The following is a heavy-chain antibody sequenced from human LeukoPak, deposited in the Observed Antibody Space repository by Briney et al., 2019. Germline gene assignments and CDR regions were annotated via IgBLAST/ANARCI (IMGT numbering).Heavy chain of an antibody. D-gene: IGHD6-19*01. CDR3: ARDAPYSSGWYGGLDP. CDR1: GGSISSGGYY. CDR2: IYYSGST. J-gene: IGHJ5*02. Sequence: SETLSLTCTVSGGSISSGGYYRSWIRQHPGKGLEWIGYIYYSGSTNYNPSLKSRVTISVDTSKNQFSLKLSSVTAADTAVYYCARDAPYSSGWYGGLDPWGQGTLVTVSS. V-gene: IGHV4-61*08.